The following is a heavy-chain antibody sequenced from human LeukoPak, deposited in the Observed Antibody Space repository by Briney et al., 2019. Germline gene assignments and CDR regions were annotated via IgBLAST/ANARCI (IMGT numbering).Heavy chain of an antibody. J-gene: IGHJ5*02. CDR2: IYYSGST. CDR1: GGSISSYS. Sequence: SETLSLTCTVSGGSISSYSWSWIRQPPGKGLEWIGYIYYSGSTNYNPSLKSRVTISVDTSKNQFSLKLSSVTAADTAVYYCAREIAAADFNWFDPWGQGTLVTVSS. D-gene: IGHD6-13*01. CDR3: AREIAAADFNWFDP. V-gene: IGHV4-59*01.